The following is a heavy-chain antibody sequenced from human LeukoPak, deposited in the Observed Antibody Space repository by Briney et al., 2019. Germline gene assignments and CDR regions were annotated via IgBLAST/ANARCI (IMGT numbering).Heavy chain of an antibody. CDR2: ISGSGAGT. J-gene: IGHJ6*02. CDR3: AKNYGSGSGFGMDL. D-gene: IGHD3-10*01. V-gene: IGHV3-23*01. Sequence: TGGSLRLSCAASGFTFNAYAMTWVRQAPGKGLEWVSSISGSGAGTYHADSVKGRFTISRDNSKNTLSLEMNSLRAEDTAAYYCAKNYGSGSGFGMDLWGQGTTVTVSS. CDR1: GFTFNAYA.